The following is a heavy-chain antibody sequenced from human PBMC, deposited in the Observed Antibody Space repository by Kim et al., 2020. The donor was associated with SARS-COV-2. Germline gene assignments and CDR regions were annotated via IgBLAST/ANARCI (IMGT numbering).Heavy chain of an antibody. V-gene: IGHV3-30*18. D-gene: IGHD5-18*01. J-gene: IGHJ4*02. Sequence: GGSLRLSCAASGFTFSSYGMHWVRQAPGKGLEWVAVISYDGSNKYYADSVKGRFTISRDNSKNTLYLQMNSLRAEDTAVYYCAKDQIHGYSYGEDWGQGTLVTVSS. CDR1: GFTFSSYG. CDR2: ISYDGSNK. CDR3: AKDQIHGYSYGED.